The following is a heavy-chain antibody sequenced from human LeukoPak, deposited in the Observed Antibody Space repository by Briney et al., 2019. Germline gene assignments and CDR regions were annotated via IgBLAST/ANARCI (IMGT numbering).Heavy chain of an antibody. CDR1: GYTFTAYY. CDR3: ARENLDGFDF. Sequence: ASVTVSCKASGYTFTAYYMHWVRQAPGQGLEWMGWINPDSGGTKYAQKFQGRVTMTRDTSISTAYMEVSRPRSDDTAVYYCARENLDGFDFWGQGTMVTVSS. D-gene: IGHD3-3*01. J-gene: IGHJ3*01. CDR2: INPDSGGT. V-gene: IGHV1-2*02.